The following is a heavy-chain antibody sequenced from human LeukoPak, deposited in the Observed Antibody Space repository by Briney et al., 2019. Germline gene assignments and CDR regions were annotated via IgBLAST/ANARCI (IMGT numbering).Heavy chain of an antibody. V-gene: IGHV4-31*03. Sequence: SKTLSLTCTVSGGSISSGTDYWSWIRQHPGKGLEWIGYISYSGSTYYNPSLKTRLTISVDTSKNQFSLKLDSVTAADTAFYYCARADMATVFDFWGQGTLVTVSS. J-gene: IGHJ4*02. CDR3: ARADMATVFDF. D-gene: IGHD5-24*01. CDR2: ISYSGST. CDR1: GGSISSGTDY.